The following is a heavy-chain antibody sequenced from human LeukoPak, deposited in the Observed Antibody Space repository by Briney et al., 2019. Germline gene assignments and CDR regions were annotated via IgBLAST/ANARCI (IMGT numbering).Heavy chain of an antibody. CDR2: INHSGST. J-gene: IGHJ6*03. V-gene: IGHV4-34*01. CDR1: GGSFSGYY. Sequence: SETLSLTCAVYGGSFSGYYWSWIRQPPGKGLEWIGEINHSGSTNYNPSLKSRVTISVDTSKNQCSLKLSSVTAADTAVYYCARERRYYYYMDVWGKGTTVTVSS. CDR3: ARERRYYYYMDV.